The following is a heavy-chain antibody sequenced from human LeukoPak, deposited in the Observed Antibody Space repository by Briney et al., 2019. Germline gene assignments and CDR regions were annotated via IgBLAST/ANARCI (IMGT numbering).Heavy chain of an antibody. V-gene: IGHV4-34*01. CDR3: ARGQGFYSGSYPFDY. CDR2: INHSGST. CDR1: GGSFSGYC. Sequence: PSETLSLTCAVYGGSFSGYCWSWIRQPPGKGLEWIGEINHSGSTNYNPSLKSRVTISVDTSKNQFSLKLSSVTAADTAVYYCARGQGFYSGSYPFDYWGQGTLVTVSS. J-gene: IGHJ4*02. D-gene: IGHD1-26*01.